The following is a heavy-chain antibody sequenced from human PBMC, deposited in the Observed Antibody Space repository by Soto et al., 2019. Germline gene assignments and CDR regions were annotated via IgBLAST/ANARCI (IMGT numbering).Heavy chain of an antibody. CDR3: AKDRYCSSTRRYAGYY. D-gene: IGHD2-2*01. J-gene: IGHJ4*02. Sequence: PGGSLRLACAASGFPFSSYAMSWLRQAPGKGLEWVSGISGSGGSTSVADSVKGRFTISRDNSKDTLYLQMNSLRAEDTAVYYCAKDRYCSSTRRYAGYYWGQGTLVTVSS. V-gene: IGHV3-23*01. CDR2: ISGSGGST. CDR1: GFPFSSYA.